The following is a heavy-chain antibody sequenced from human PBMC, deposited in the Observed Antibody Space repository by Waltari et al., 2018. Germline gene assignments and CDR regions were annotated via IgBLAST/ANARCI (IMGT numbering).Heavy chain of an antibody. Sequence: QVQLQESGPGLVKPSETLSLTCTVSGGSISSHYWSWIRQPPGKGLEWIGYIYYSGSTNYNPSPKSRVTISVDTSKNQFSLKLSSVTAADTAVYYCASRAHGSGYDSPYYYYGMDVWGQGTTVTVSS. CDR2: IYYSGST. J-gene: IGHJ6*02. CDR3: ASRAHGSGYDSPYYYYGMDV. D-gene: IGHD5-12*01. CDR1: GGSISSHY. V-gene: IGHV4-59*11.